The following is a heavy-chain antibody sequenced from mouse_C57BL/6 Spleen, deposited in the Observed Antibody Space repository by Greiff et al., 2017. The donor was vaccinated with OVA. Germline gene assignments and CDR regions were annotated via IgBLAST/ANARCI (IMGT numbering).Heavy chain of an antibody. CDR2: IWTGGGT. D-gene: IGHD2-5*01. V-gene: IGHV2-9-1*01. Sequence: VKLMESGPGLVAPSQSLSITCTVSGFSLTSYAISWVRQPPGKGLEWLGVIWTGGGTNYNSALKSRLSISKDNYKSQVFLKMNSLQTDDTARYYCARGDYSIAWFAYWGQGTLVTVSA. CDR1: GFSLTSYA. J-gene: IGHJ3*01. CDR3: ARGDYSIAWFAY.